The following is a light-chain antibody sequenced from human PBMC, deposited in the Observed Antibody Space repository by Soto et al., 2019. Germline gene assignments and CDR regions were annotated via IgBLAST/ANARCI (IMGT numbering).Light chain of an antibody. CDR2: DVS. V-gene: IGLV2-14*01. CDR1: SSDVGGYNY. J-gene: IGLJ2*01. CDR3: SSYTGSSTVV. Sequence: QSALTQPASVSGSPGQSITISCTGTSSDVGGYNYVSWYQQHPRKAPKLMIYDVSNRPSGVSNRFSGSKSGNTAALTISGLQAEDEADYYCSSYTGSSTVVFGGGTKLSVI.